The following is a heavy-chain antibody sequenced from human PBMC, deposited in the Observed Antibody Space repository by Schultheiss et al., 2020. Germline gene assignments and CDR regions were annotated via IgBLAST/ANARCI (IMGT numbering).Heavy chain of an antibody. D-gene: IGHD3-3*01. J-gene: IGHJ4*02. V-gene: IGHV3-20*03. CDR2: T. CDR3: ARVANYDFWSGYYGPQARKTLFDY. Sequence: TFYADSVRGRFSMSRDNAKNSLYLQMNSLRAEDTALYYCARVANYDFWSGYYGPQARKTLFDYWGQGTLVTVSS.